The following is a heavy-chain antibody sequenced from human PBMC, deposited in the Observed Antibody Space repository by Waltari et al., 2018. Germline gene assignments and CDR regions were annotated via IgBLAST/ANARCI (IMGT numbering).Heavy chain of an antibody. CDR1: GGSFSGYY. CDR3: ARLDGYSYGSY. CDR2: INHSGST. Sequence: QVQLQQWGAGLLKPSETMSLTCAVYGGSFSGYYWSGIRQPPVKGLEWIGEINHSGSTNYNPSLKSRVTISVDTSKNQFSLKLSSVTAADTAVYYCARLDGYSYGSYWGQGTLVTVSS. J-gene: IGHJ4*02. D-gene: IGHD5-18*01. V-gene: IGHV4-34*01.